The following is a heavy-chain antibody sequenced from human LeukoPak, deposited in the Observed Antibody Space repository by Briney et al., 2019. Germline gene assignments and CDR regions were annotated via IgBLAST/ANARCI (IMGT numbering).Heavy chain of an antibody. CDR3: ARSYGSGSSGFDY. CDR2: IYSSGSTI. CDR1: GFXFSSYE. J-gene: IGHJ4*02. D-gene: IGHD3-10*01. Sequence: GGSLRLSCAASGFXFSSYEISWVRQAPGKGLEWVSYIYSSGSTIDYADSVKGRFTISRDNARNSLYLQLNSLRTEDTAVYYCARSYGSGSSGFDYWGQGTLVTVSS. V-gene: IGHV3-48*03.